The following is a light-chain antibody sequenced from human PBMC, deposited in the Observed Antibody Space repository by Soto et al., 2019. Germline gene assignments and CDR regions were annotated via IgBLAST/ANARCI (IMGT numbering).Light chain of an antibody. V-gene: IGLV2-14*01. J-gene: IGLJ1*01. Sequence: VLTQPASVSGSPGQSITISCTGTSSDVGGYNYVSWYQQHPGKGPKLMIYEVSNRPSGVSNRFSGSKSGNTASLTISGLQAEDEADYYCSSYTSSSPYVFGTGTKVTVL. CDR3: SSYTSSSPYV. CDR2: EVS. CDR1: SSDVGGYNY.